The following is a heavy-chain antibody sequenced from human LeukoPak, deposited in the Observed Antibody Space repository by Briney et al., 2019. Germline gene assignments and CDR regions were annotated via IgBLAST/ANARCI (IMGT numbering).Heavy chain of an antibody. CDR1: GYTFTSYD. CDR3: ARVHFGTIFLYY. CDR2: MNPNSGNT. V-gene: IGHV1-8*01. D-gene: IGHD3-9*01. J-gene: IGHJ4*02. Sequence: ASVKVSCKASGYTFTSYDINRVRQATGQGLEWMGWMNPNSGNTGYAQKFQGRVTMTRNTSISTAYMELSSLRSEDTAVYYCARVHFGTIFLYYWGQGTLVTVSS.